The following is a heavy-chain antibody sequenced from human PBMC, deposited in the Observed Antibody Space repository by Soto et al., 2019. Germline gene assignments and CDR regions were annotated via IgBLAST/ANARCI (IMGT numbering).Heavy chain of an antibody. V-gene: IGHV4-34*01. CDR1: GGSFRGFY. J-gene: IGHJ4*02. Sequence: SETLSLTCAVSGGSFRGFYWTWIRQSPGKGLEWLGDINHVGITNYNPSLKSRVSIPVDTSKSQFSLKLSSVTAADTAVYYCARIGGQVIGPFDSWGLGTLVTVSS. CDR3: ARIGGQVIGPFDS. CDR2: INHVGIT. D-gene: IGHD3-16*01.